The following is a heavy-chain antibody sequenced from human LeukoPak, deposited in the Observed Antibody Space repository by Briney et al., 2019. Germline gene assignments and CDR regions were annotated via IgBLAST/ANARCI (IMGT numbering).Heavy chain of an antibody. CDR1: GASISSGGYS. CDR3: ASQLLWFGEPRSWFDP. CDR2: IYHSGST. D-gene: IGHD3-10*01. J-gene: IGHJ5*02. Sequence: SQTLSLTCAVSGASISSGGYSWGWLRQPPGKGLEWIGYIYHSGSTYYNPSLKSRFTISVDRSENQFSLKLSSVTAADTAVYYCASQLLWFGEPRSWFDPWGQGTLVTVSS. V-gene: IGHV4-30-2*01.